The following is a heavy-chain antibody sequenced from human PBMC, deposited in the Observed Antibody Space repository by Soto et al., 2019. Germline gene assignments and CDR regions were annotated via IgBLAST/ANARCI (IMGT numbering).Heavy chain of an antibody. D-gene: IGHD7-27*01. Sequence: SETLSLTCTVSGDSISSGDYYWSWIRQPPGKGLEWIAYIYYSGSTCYNPSLKSRVTISVDTSKNQFSLKLNSVTAADTAVYYCAKDGDRTYYYYYYGMDVWGQGTTVTVSS. CDR1: GDSISSGDYY. J-gene: IGHJ6*02. CDR3: AKDGDRTYYYYYYGMDV. V-gene: IGHV4-30-4*01. CDR2: IYYSGST.